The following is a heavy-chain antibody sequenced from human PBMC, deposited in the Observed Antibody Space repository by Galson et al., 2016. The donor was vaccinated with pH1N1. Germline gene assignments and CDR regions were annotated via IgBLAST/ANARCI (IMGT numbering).Heavy chain of an antibody. CDR3: ARDHVYGDYFERFFDL. Sequence: SLRLSCAASRFTFSHYAMHWVRQAPGKGLEWVAVISYVESNKDYADSVKGRFTVSRDNSKNTLYLQMNSLRAEDTALYYCARDHVYGDYFERFFDLWGRGTLVTVSS. CDR2: ISYVESNK. D-gene: IGHD4-17*01. CDR1: RFTFSHYA. J-gene: IGHJ2*01. V-gene: IGHV3-30-3*01.